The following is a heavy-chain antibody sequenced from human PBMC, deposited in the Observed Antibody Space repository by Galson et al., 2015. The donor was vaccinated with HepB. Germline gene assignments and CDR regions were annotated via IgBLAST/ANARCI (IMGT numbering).Heavy chain of an antibody. J-gene: IGHJ4*02. V-gene: IGHV1-18*01. CDR3: ARAPRIEVVAGVLDN. D-gene: IGHD2-15*01. Sequence: SVKVSCKASGYMLTSSGISWVRQAPGQGLEWMGWIGAYDGDTSYAQKFQGRVTMTTDTSTNTAYMELRSLRSDDTAVYFCARAPRIEVVAGVLDNWGQGTLVTVSS. CDR2: IGAYDGDT. CDR1: GYMLTSSG.